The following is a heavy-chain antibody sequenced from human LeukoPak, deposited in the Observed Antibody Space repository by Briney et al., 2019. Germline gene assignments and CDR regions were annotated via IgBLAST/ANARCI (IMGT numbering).Heavy chain of an antibody. J-gene: IGHJ4*02. CDR2: IYFSGST. CDR1: GGSISSYY. Sequence: SETLSLTCTVSGGSISSYYWSWIRQPPGKGLEWIGYIYFSGSTNYNPSLKSRVTISVDTSRNQFSLQLSSVTAADTAVYYCARTLHPRGSSWLFDYWGQGTLVTVSS. D-gene: IGHD6-13*01. V-gene: IGHV4-59*01. CDR3: ARTLHPRGSSWLFDY.